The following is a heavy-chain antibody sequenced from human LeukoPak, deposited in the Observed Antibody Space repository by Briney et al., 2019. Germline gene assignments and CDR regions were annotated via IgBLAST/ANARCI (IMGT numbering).Heavy chain of an antibody. CDR2: ISASGGSR. CDR1: GFTFSLYV. Sequence: GGSLRLSCAASGFTFSLYVMSWVRQAPGKGLEWVSGISASGGSRYYADSVKGRFTISRDNSRNTVFLQVNSLRDDDTAVYYCAQDRGATVTTFAHWGLGTLVTVSS. V-gene: IGHV3-23*01. CDR3: AQDRGATVTTFAH. D-gene: IGHD4-17*01. J-gene: IGHJ4*02.